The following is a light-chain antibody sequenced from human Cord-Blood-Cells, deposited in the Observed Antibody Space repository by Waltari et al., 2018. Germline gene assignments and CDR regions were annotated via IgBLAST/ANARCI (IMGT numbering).Light chain of an antibody. J-gene: IGKJ3*01. CDR3: QQYYSTPLT. V-gene: IGKV4-1*01. CDR2: WAS. Sequence: DIVMTQSPDSIAVSLGERATINCMSSQSVLYSSNTKNYLAWYQQKPGQPPKLLIYWASTRESGVPDRFSGSGSGTDFTLTISSLQAEDVAVYYCQQYYSTPLTFGPGTKVDIK. CDR1: QSVLYSSNTKNY.